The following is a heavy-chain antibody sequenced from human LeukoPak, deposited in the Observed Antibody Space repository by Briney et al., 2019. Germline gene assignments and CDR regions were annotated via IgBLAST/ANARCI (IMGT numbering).Heavy chain of an antibody. CDR1: GFTFSDYY. CDR3: ARGEALGYYDSNGYYY. CDR2: ISSSGSTI. Sequence: GGSLRLSCAASGFTFSDYYMSWIRQAPGKGLEWVSYISSSGSTIYYADSVKGRFTISRDNAKNSLYLQMNSLRAEDTAVYYCARGEALGYYDSNGYYYWGQGTLVTVSS. J-gene: IGHJ4*02. D-gene: IGHD3-22*01. V-gene: IGHV3-11*01.